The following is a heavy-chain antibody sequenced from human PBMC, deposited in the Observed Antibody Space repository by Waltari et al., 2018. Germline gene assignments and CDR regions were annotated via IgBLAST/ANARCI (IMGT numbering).Heavy chain of an antibody. J-gene: IGHJ4*02. D-gene: IGHD5-12*01. CDR1: GGSISSSSYY. Sequence: QLQLQESGPGLVKPSETLSLTCTVSGGSISSSSYYWGWIRQPPGKGLEWIGSIYYSGSTYYNPSLKSRVTISVDTSKNQFSLKLSSVTAADTAVYYCARVATMVYFDYWGQGTLVIVSS. CDR2: IYYSGST. CDR3: ARVATMVYFDY. V-gene: IGHV4-39*07.